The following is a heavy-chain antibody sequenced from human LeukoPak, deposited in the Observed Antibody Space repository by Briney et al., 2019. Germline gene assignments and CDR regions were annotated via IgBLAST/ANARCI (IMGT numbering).Heavy chain of an antibody. J-gene: IGHJ4*02. D-gene: IGHD3-16*02. V-gene: IGHV3-33*08. CDR2: IWYDGSNQ. Sequence: PGGSLRLPCAASGFTFSSYGMHWVRQAPGKGLEWVAVIWYDGSNQYYAESVKGRFTISRDISKNTLYLQMNSLRAEDTAMYYCARDHSFYFDYWGQGTLVTVSS. CDR1: GFTFSSYG. CDR3: ARDHSFYFDY.